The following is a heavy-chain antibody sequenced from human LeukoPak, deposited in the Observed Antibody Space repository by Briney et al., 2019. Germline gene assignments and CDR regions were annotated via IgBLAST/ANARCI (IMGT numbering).Heavy chain of an antibody. J-gene: IGHJ4*02. Sequence: PSETLSLTCTVSGGSISSYYWSWIRQPPGKGLEWIGYIYYSGSTNYNPSLKSRVTISVDTSKNQFSLKLSSVTAADTAVYYCARHSSGWYRGCFDYWGQGTLVTVSS. CDR3: ARHSSGWYRGCFDY. V-gene: IGHV4-59*08. CDR2: IYYSGST. D-gene: IGHD6-19*01. CDR1: GGSISSYY.